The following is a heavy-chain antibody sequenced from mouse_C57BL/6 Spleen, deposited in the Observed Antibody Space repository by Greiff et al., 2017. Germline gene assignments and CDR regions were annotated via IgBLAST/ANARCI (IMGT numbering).Heavy chain of an antibody. CDR1: GYSFTDYN. Sequence: VQLKQSGPELVKPGASVKISCKASGYSFTDYNMNWVKQSNGKSLEWIGVINPNYGTTSYNQKFKGKATLTVDQSSSTAYMQLNSLTSEDSAAYYCARMGGWLLRGYFDYWGKGTTLTVSS. CDR2: INPNYGTT. V-gene: IGHV1-39*01. CDR3: ARMGGWLLRGYFDY. J-gene: IGHJ2*01. D-gene: IGHD2-3*01.